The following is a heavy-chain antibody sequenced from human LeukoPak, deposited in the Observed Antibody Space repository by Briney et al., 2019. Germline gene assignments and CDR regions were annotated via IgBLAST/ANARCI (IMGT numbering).Heavy chain of an antibody. V-gene: IGHV3-74*01. J-gene: IGHJ4*02. D-gene: IGHD2-15*01. Sequence: PGGSLRLSCAASGFTFSSYWMHWVRQAPGKGLVWVSRLNSDGSSTSYADSVKGRFTISRDNAKNTLYLQMNSLRAEDTDLYYCARVLGYCSGGSCSLYYFDYWGQGTLVTVSS. CDR1: GFTFSSYW. CDR2: LNSDGSST. CDR3: ARVLGYCSGGSCSLYYFDY.